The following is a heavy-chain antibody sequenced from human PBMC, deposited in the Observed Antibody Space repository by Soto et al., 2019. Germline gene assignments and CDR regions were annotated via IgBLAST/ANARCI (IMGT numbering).Heavy chain of an antibody. CDR3: ARTTAYETSGYYYHTY. V-gene: IGHV1-69*02. J-gene: IGHJ4*02. D-gene: IGHD3-22*01. CDR2: IIPILGIA. CDR1: GGTFSSYT. Sequence: ASVKVSCKASGGTFSSYTISWVRQAPGKGLEWMGRIIPILGIANYAQKLQGRVTVTTDTSTSTAYMELRSLISDDTAVYYCARTTAYETSGYYYHTYWGQGTQVTVSS.